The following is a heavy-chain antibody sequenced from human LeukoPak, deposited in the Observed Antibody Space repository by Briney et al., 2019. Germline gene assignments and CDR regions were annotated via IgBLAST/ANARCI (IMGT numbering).Heavy chain of an antibody. CDR3: ARDSWFGEFLDYYYYGMDV. CDR2: ISSSSSYI. J-gene: IGHJ6*02. V-gene: IGHV3-21*01. CDR1: GFTFSSYS. D-gene: IGHD3-10*01. Sequence: PGGSLRLSCAASGFTFSSYSMNWVRQAPGKGLEWVSSISSSSSYIYYADSVKGRFTISRDNAKNSLYLQMNSLRAEDTAVYYCARDSWFGEFLDYYYYGMDVWGQGTTVTVSS.